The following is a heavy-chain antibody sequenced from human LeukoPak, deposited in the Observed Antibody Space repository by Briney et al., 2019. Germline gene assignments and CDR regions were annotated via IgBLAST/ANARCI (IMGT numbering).Heavy chain of an antibody. D-gene: IGHD5-18*01. Sequence: PGGSLRLSCVFSGFTFSSYAMSWVRQPPGKGLEWVSSLSGSGRSTYYADSVKGRFTISRDNSKNTLYLQMNSLRVEDTAVYYCAKDPHTGYSFAYWGQGTLVTVSS. CDR2: LSGSGRST. CDR3: AKDPHTGYSFAY. J-gene: IGHJ4*02. CDR1: GFTFSSYA. V-gene: IGHV3-23*01.